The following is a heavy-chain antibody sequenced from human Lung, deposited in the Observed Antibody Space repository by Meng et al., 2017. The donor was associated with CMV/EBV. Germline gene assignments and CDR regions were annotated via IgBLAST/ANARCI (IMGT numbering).Heavy chain of an antibody. J-gene: IGHJ6*02. Sequence: SETLSLXXSVFGHPITTYYWSWVRQAPGKGLEWIGYIYYSGATNYNPSLKSRLTISMDTSKNQFSLELRSVTAADTAIYYCARDRAAVGYYYYAMDAWGQGTXVTVAS. CDR2: IYYSGAT. V-gene: IGHV4-59*01. CDR1: GHPITTYY. CDR3: ARDRAAVGYYYYAMDA. D-gene: IGHD2-15*01.